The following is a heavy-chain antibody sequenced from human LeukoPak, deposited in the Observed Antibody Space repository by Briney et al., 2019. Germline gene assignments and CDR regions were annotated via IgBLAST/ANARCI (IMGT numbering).Heavy chain of an antibody. J-gene: IGHJ4*02. V-gene: IGHV4-39*07. Sequence: SQTLSLTCSVSGASISSGSNYWGWIRQPPGKTLEWIGSIYSSGSTYYNSSLQSRVIIIIDTPKNHFSLTLSSVTAADTAIYYCARTLHPPNLNWYFDYWGQGILVTVSS. CDR3: ARTLHPPNLNWYFDY. D-gene: IGHD1-1*01. CDR2: IYSSGST. CDR1: GASISSGSNY.